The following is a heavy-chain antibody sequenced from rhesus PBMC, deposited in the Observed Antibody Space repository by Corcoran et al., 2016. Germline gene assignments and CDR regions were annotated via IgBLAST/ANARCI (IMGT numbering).Heavy chain of an antibody. CDR3: AKGYGKNFDY. D-gene: IGHD1-44*01. J-gene: IGHJ4*01. CDR1: GFTFSSSG. Sequence: EVQLVETGGGLVQPGGSLKLSCAASGFTFSSSGMSWVRQAPGKGLEWVSAINSGGGSTYYADSVKGRFTSSRDNSKNTLSLQMNSLRAEDTAVYYCAKGYGKNFDYWGQGVLVTVSS. V-gene: IGHV3S5*01. CDR2: INSGGGST.